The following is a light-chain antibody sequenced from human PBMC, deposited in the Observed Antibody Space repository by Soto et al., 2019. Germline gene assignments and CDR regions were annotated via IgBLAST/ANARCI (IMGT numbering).Light chain of an antibody. CDR1: QSVRDGY. CDR3: QQYGASPYT. Sequence: EIVLTQSPGTLSLSPGERASLSCKGSQSVRDGYLAWYQQKPGQAPTLLVYGASYRATGFPDRFSGGGYGTDFTLTIRRLEPEDFAVYYCQQYGASPYTFGQGTKLEIK. J-gene: IGKJ2*01. V-gene: IGKV3-20*01. CDR2: GAS.